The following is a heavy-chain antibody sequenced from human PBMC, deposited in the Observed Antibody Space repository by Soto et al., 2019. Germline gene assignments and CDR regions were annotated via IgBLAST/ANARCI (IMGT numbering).Heavy chain of an antibody. D-gene: IGHD4-17*01. V-gene: IGHV3-48*01. CDR1: GFTFSTYS. Sequence: EVQLVESGGGLVQPGGSLRLSCAASGFTFSTYSMNWVRQAPGKGLGWVSYISSGSSTISYADSVKGRFTISRDNAKKSLYLQMNSLRAEDTAVYYCASLDYGDYVDYWGQGTLVTVSS. CDR2: ISSGSSTI. CDR3: ASLDYGDYVDY. J-gene: IGHJ4*02.